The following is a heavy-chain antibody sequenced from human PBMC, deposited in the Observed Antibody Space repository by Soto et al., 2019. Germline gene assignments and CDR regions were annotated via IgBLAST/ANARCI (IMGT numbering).Heavy chain of an antibody. Sequence: QVQLVESGGGVVQPGRSLRLSCAASGFTFSSYGMHWVRQAPGKGLEWVAVISYDGSNKYYADAVKGRFTISRDNSKNKLYLQMKSLRAEDTAVYYCAKEAPLEDYGDYFDYWGQGTLVTVSS. J-gene: IGHJ4*02. D-gene: IGHD4-17*01. CDR1: GFTFSSYG. CDR3: AKEAPLEDYGDYFDY. V-gene: IGHV3-30*18. CDR2: ISYDGSNK.